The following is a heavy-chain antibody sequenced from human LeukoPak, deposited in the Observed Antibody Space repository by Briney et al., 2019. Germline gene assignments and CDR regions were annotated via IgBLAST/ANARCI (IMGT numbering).Heavy chain of an antibody. CDR2: IRDSGET. D-gene: IGHD3-16*01. CDR3: ARDRAVTQVWVEFDS. V-gene: IGHV3-66*03. Sequence: PGGSLRLSCAGSGFSVSNYYMNWVRQAPGKGLEWVSLIRDSGETFYADSVKGRFTISRDNSKNTVYLQMNRLRVEDTAVYFCARDRAVTQVWVEFDSWRQGTLVTVSS. CDR1: GFSVSNYY. J-gene: IGHJ5*01.